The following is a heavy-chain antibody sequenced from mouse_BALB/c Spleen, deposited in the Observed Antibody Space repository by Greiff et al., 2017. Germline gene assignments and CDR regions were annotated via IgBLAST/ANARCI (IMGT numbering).Heavy chain of an antibody. D-gene: IGHD1-1*01. CDR1: GFTFSSYW. Sequence: EVKLVESGGGLVQPGGSMKLSCVASGFTFSSYWMSWVRQSPEKGLEWVAEIRLKSDNYATHYAESVKGKFTISRDDSKSRLYLQMNSLRAEDTGIYYCTAYGTSYYYAMDYWGQGTSVTVSS. CDR2: IRLKSDNYAT. V-gene: IGHV6-3*01. J-gene: IGHJ4*01. CDR3: TAYGTSYYYAMDY.